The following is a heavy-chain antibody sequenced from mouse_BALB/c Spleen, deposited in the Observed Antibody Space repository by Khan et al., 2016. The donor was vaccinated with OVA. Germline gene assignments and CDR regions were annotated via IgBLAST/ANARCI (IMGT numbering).Heavy chain of an antibody. Sequence: DLVMPGAAVTLSCKASGYTFTSYWINWIKQRPGQGLEWIGRIATGSGSTSYNDMFKGKATLTVDASSSTAYIQLRSLSSEDYAVSFYARSKSYGVGLDAFDYWGQGTSVTVSS. J-gene: IGHJ4*01. CDR3: ARSKSYGVGLDAFDY. CDR2: IATGSGST. D-gene: IGHD1-1*01. CDR1: GYTFTSYW. V-gene: IGHV1S41*01.